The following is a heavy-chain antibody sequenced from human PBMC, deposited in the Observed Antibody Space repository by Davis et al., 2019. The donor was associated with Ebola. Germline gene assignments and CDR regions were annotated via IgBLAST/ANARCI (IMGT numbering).Heavy chain of an antibody. CDR3: ARLTAAAGYFDY. V-gene: IGHV4-59*08. CDR1: GGSISSYY. J-gene: IGHJ4*02. CDR2: IYYSGST. Sequence: PSETLFLTCTVSGGSISSYYWSWIRQPPGKGLEWIGYIYYSGSTNYNPSLKSRVTISVDTSKNQFSLKLSSVTAADTAVYYCARLTAAAGYFDYWGQGTLVTVSS. D-gene: IGHD6-13*01.